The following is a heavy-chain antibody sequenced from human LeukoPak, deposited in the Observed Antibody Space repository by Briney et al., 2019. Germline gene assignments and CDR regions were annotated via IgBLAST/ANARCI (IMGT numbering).Heavy chain of an antibody. CDR3: AKGYSSGWFFFDY. V-gene: IGHV3-23*01. CDR1: GFTFSSYA. CDR2: ISGSDDST. D-gene: IGHD6-19*01. Sequence: GGSLRLSCAVSGFTFSSYAMTWVRQAPRKGLEWVSGISGSDDSTSYADSVKGRFTLSRDNSKNTLYLQMNSLRADDTAVYYCAKGYSSGWFFFDYWGQGTLVTVSS. J-gene: IGHJ4*02.